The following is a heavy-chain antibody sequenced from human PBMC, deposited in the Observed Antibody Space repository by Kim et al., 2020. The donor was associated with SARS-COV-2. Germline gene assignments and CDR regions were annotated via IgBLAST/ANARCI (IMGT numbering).Heavy chain of an antibody. CDR1: GGSISSGGYY. V-gene: IGHV4-31*03. CDR3: ARVNCSGGSCYSPGWYFDL. D-gene: IGHD2-15*01. Sequence: SETLSLTCTVSGGSISSGGYYWSWIRQHPGKGLEWIGYIYYSGSTYYNPSLKSRVTISVDTSKNQFSLKLSSVTAADTAVYYCARVNCSGGSCYSPGWYFDLWGRGTLVTVSS. J-gene: IGHJ2*01. CDR2: IYYSGST.